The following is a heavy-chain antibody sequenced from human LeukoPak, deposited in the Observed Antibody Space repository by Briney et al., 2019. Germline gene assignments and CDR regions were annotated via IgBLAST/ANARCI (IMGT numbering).Heavy chain of an antibody. CDR3: ARGVYIAAAQYGY. V-gene: IGHV4-59*01. CDR1: GGSISSYD. D-gene: IGHD6-13*01. CDR2: IYYSGTT. J-gene: IGHJ4*02. Sequence: PSETLSLTCTVSGGSISSYDWSWIRQPPGKGVEWSGYIYYSGTTNYNPSLKSRVTISVDTSKNQFSLKLSSVTAADTAVYYCARGVYIAAAQYGYWGQGTLVTVSS.